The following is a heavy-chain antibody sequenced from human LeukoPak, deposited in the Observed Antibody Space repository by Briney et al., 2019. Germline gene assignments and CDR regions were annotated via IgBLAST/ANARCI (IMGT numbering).Heavy chain of an antibody. CDR3: ARALDGLKDY. J-gene: IGHJ4*02. D-gene: IGHD3-9*01. CDR1: GYTFTSYY. CDR2: INPSGGGT. Sequence: ASVKVSCKASGYTFTSYYMHWLRQAPGQRLEWMGIINPSGGGTSYAQKFQGRVTMTRDTSTSTVYMELSSLRSEDTAVYYCARALDGLKDYWGQGTLVTVSS. V-gene: IGHV1-46*01.